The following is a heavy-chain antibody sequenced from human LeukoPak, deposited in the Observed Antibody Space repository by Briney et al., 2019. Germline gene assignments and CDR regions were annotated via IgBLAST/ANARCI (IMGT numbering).Heavy chain of an antibody. D-gene: IGHD2-15*01. V-gene: IGHV3-53*01. CDR3: ARADCSGGSCYAD. J-gene: IGHJ4*02. Sequence: PGGSLRLSCAASGLTVSSNYMSWVRQAPGKGLEWVSVIYSGGSTYYADSVKGRFTISRDNSKNTLYLQMNSLRPEDTAVYYCARADCSGGSCYADWGQGTLVTVSS. CDR2: IYSGGST. CDR1: GLTVSSNY.